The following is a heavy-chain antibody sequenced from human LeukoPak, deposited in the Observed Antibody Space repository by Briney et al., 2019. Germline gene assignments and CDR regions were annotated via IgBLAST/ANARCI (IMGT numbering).Heavy chain of an antibody. CDR2: IYDSGT. CDR1: GGSISTYF. Sequence: SETLSLTCTVSGGSISTYFWSWIRQPAGKGLEWIGRIYDSGTNYNPSLKSRVTMSADTSKNQFSLKLSSVTAADTAVYFCAREVIIRGVIHFDYWGHGALVTVSS. J-gene: IGHJ4*01. V-gene: IGHV4-4*07. D-gene: IGHD3-10*01. CDR3: AREVIIRGVIHFDY.